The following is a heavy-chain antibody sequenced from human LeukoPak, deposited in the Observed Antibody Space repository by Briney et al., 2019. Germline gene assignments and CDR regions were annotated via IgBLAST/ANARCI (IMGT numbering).Heavy chain of an antibody. Sequence: GGSLRLSCAASGFTFSSYAMHWVRQAPGKGLEWVAVISYDGSNKYYADSVKGRFTISRDNSKNTLYLQMNSLRAEDTAVYYCARGPPHYGMDVWGQGTTVTVSS. V-gene: IGHV3-30-3*01. CDR3: ARGPPHYGMDV. CDR2: ISYDGSNK. CDR1: GFTFSSYA. J-gene: IGHJ6*02.